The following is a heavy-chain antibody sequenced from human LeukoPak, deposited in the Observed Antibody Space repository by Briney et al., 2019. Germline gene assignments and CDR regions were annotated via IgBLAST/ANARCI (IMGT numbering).Heavy chain of an antibody. J-gene: IGHJ3*02. V-gene: IGHV1-18*01. CDR1: GYTFTSYG. D-gene: IGHD3-16*02. Sequence: ATVKVSCKASGYTFTSYGISRVRQAPGQGLEWMGWISAYNGNTNYAQKLQGRVTMTTDTSTSTAYMELRSLRSDDTAVYYCARDVLTFGGVIVFGAGDAFDSWGQGTMVTVSS. CDR2: ISAYNGNT. CDR3: ARDVLTFGGVIVFGAGDAFDS.